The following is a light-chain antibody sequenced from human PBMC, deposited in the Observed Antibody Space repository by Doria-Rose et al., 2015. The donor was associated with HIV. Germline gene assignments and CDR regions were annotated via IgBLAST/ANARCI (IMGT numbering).Light chain of an antibody. CDR2: GNT. Sequence: QSVLTQPPPVSGAPGQRVAISCTGSSSNIGAGFDVNWYQQFPGTAPKLLIHGNTNRRSVVPDRFSGSKSGTSASLAISGLRAEDEADYYCQSYDSRLSVYVFGTGTKVTVL. CDR3: QSYDSRLSVYV. J-gene: IGLJ1*01. V-gene: IGLV1-40*02. CDR1: SSNIGAGFD.